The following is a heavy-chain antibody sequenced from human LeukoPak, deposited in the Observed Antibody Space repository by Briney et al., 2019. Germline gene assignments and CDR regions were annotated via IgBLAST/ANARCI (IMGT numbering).Heavy chain of an antibody. CDR3: ARVRKYGDYDY. CDR1: GFTFSRYA. V-gene: IGHV3-23*01. J-gene: IGHJ4*02. D-gene: IGHD4-17*01. CDR2: ISATGGST. Sequence: GGSLRLSCAASGFTFSRYAMSWVRQAPGKGLEWVSAISATGGSTYYADSVRGRFTISRDNSKNTLYLQMNSLSAEDTAVYYCARVRKYGDYDYWGQGTLVTVSS.